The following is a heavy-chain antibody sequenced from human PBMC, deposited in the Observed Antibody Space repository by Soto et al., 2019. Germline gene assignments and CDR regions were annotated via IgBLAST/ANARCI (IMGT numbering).Heavy chain of an antibody. V-gene: IGHV1-2*02. D-gene: IGHD3-3*01. J-gene: IGHJ3*02. CDR2: INPATGAA. CDR3: ARGGGVGVAGSAAFDM. CDR1: GYPVTAYY. Sequence: QLHLVQSGAVVKKPGASVTVSCSASGYPVTAYYMHWVRQAPGRGLEWMGGINPATGAAKYTQTFQGRVTMARDTSPSTVFMELSGLPSDDTAVFYCARGGGVGVAGSAAFDMWGQGTLVTVSS.